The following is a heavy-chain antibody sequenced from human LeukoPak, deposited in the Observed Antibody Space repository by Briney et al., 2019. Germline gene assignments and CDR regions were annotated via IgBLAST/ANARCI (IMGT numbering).Heavy chain of an antibody. CDR2: ISSSSSYI. V-gene: IGHV3-21*01. Sequence: GGSLRLSCAASGFTFSSYSMNWVRQAPGKGLEWVSSISSSSSYIYYADSVKGRFTISRDNAKNSLYLQMNSLRAENTAVYYCASQIVVVTAAQGFDYWGQGTLVTVSS. D-gene: IGHD2-21*02. CDR3: ASQIVVVTAAQGFDY. J-gene: IGHJ4*02. CDR1: GFTFSSYS.